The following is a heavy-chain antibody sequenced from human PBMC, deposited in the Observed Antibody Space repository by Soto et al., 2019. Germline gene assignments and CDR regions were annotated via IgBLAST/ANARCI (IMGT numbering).Heavy chain of an antibody. CDR1: GFTFSSYA. Sequence: QVQLVESGGGVVQPGRSLRLSCAASGFTFSSYAMHWVRQAPGKGLEWVAVISYDGSNKYYADSVKGRFTISRDNSKNTLYLQMNSLRAEDTAVYYRARDPDGYDILTGSVGHYYYGMDVWGQGTTVTVSS. V-gene: IGHV3-30-3*01. J-gene: IGHJ6*02. D-gene: IGHD3-9*01. CDR2: ISYDGSNK. CDR3: ARDPDGYDILTGSVGHYYYGMDV.